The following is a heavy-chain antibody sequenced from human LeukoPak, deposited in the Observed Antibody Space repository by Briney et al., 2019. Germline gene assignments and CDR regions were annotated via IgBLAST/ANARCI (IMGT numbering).Heavy chain of an antibody. V-gene: IGHV1-8*03. D-gene: IGHD4-23*01. J-gene: IGHJ4*02. CDR3: AIFTDYGGNPVGDY. Sequence: ASVKVSCKASGYTFTSYDINWVRQATGQGLEWMGWMNPNSGNTGYAQKFQGRVTITRNTSISTAYMELSSLRSEDTAVYYCAIFTDYGGNPVGDYWGQGTLVTVSS. CDR1: GYTFTSYD. CDR2: MNPNSGNT.